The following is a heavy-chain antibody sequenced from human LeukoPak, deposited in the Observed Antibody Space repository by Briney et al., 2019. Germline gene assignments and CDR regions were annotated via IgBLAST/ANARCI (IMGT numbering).Heavy chain of an antibody. Sequence: PGGSLRLSCITSGFAFSTYGMHGVRQAPGKGLEWVALIWNDGSKTYHAESVKDRFTISRDNSQNTLYLQMNSLRHEDTAVYYCARGPWLVSDITSFDYWGQGTLVTVSS. D-gene: IGHD5-18*01. J-gene: IGHJ4*02. CDR1: GFAFSTYG. CDR2: IWNDGSKT. V-gene: IGHV3-33*01. CDR3: ARGPWLVSDITSFDY.